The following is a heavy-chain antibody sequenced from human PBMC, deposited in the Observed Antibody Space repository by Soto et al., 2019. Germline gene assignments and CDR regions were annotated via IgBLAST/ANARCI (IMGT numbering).Heavy chain of an antibody. Sequence: EVQLLESGGGLVQPGGSLRLSCAASRFTFSSYAMSWVRQAPGKGLEWVSAISGSGGSTYYADSVKGRFTISRDNSKNTLYLQMNSLRAEDTAVYYCAKDDYSNRYYYYMDVWGKGTTVTVSS. CDR1: RFTFSSYA. CDR2: ISGSGGST. D-gene: IGHD4-4*01. V-gene: IGHV3-23*01. J-gene: IGHJ6*03. CDR3: AKDDYSNRYYYYMDV.